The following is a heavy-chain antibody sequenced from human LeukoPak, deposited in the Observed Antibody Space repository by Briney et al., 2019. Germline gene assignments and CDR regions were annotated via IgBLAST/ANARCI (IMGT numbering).Heavy chain of an antibody. CDR2: ISGSGGST. D-gene: IGHD6-19*01. CDR3: AKDPSSGRLKYFDY. CDR1: GFTFSSYA. J-gene: IGHJ4*02. V-gene: IGHV3-23*01. Sequence: GGSLRLSCAASGFTFSSYAMSWVRQAPGKGLEWVSAISGSGGSTYYADSVKSRFTMSRDNSKSTVYLQMNSLRAEDTAVYYCAKDPSSGRLKYFDYWGQGTLVTVSS.